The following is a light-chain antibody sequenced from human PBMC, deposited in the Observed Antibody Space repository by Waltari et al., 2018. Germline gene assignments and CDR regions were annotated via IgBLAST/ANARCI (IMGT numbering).Light chain of an antibody. CDR1: TGAVTSGHY. J-gene: IGLJ3*02. CDR3: LLWYSGARWV. CDR2: DTT. Sequence: QAVVTQEPSLTVSPGGTVTLTCGSSTGAVTSGHYPYWFQQKTGQVPRTLIYDTTNKHSWTRARFSGSLRGGKVALSLSGAQPEDEAEYYCLLWYSGARWVFGGGTKLSVL. V-gene: IGLV7-46*01.